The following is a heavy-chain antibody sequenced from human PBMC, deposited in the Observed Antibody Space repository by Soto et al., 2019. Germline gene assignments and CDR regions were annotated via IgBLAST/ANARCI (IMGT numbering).Heavy chain of an antibody. V-gene: IGHV3-30-3*01. J-gene: IGHJ4*02. CDR2: ISYDGSNK. Sequence: GGSLRLSCAASGFTFSSYAMHWVRQAPGKGLEWVAVISYDGSNKYYADSVKGRFTISRDNSKNPLYLQMKALRPEDTAVYYCARDRRTGTNGLSDYWGQGTLVTVSS. CDR3: ARDRRTGTNGLSDY. D-gene: IGHD1-7*01. CDR1: GFTFSSYA.